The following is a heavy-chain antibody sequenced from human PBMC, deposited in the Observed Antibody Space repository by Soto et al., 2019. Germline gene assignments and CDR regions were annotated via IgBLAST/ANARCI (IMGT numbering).Heavy chain of an antibody. CDR2: IRSKAYGGAT. J-gene: IGHJ3*02. CDR3: TRGTYYYDSSGYTFDI. V-gene: IGHV3-49*03. D-gene: IGHD3-22*01. Sequence: PGGSLRLSCTASGFTFGDYAMSWFRQAPGKGLEWVGFIRSKAYGGATEYAASVKGRFTISRDDSKSIAYLQMNSLKTEDTAVYYCTRGTYYYDSSGYTFDIWGQGTMVTVSS. CDR1: GFTFGDYA.